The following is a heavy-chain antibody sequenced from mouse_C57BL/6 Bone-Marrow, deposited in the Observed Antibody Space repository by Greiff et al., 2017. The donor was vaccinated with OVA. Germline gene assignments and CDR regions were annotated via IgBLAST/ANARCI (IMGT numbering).Heavy chain of an antibody. J-gene: IGHJ1*03. V-gene: IGHV1-19*01. CDR3: ASDYYGSSYDWYFDV. CDR1: GYTFTDYY. Sequence: VHVKQSGPVLVKPGASVKMSCKASGYTFTDYYMNWVKQSHGKSLEWIGVINPYNGGTSYNQKFKGKGRLTVDKSFSTAYMELNILTSVDSAVYYCASDYYGSSYDWYFDVWGTGTTVTVSS. D-gene: IGHD1-1*01. CDR2: INPYNGGT.